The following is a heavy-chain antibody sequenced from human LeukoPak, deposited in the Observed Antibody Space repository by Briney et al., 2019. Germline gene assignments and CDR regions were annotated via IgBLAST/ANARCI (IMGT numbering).Heavy chain of an antibody. CDR1: GGSISGSSYY. Sequence: PSETLSLTCTVSGGSISGSSYYWGWIRQPPGKGLEWIGSICYSGSTYYNPSLKSRVTISVDTSKNQFSLKLSSVTAADTAVYYCARGLDLWGRGTLVTVSS. J-gene: IGHJ2*01. CDR2: ICYSGST. V-gene: IGHV4-39*07. CDR3: ARGLDL.